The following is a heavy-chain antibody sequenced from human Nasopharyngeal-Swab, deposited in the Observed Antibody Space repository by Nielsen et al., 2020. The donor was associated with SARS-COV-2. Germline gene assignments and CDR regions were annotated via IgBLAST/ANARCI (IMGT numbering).Heavy chain of an antibody. J-gene: IGHJ4*02. V-gene: IGHV3-64D*06. Sequence: GGSLRLSCSASGFTFSSYAMHWVRKAPGKGLEYVSAISSNGGSTYYADSVKGRFTISRDNSKNTLYLQMSSLRAEDTAVYYCVADADIVLMVLDYWGQGTLVTVSS. CDR2: ISSNGGST. D-gene: IGHD2-8*01. CDR3: VADADIVLMVLDY. CDR1: GFTFSSYA.